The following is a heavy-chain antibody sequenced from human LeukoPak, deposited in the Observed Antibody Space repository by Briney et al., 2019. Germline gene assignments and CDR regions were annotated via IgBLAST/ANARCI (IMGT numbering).Heavy chain of an antibody. CDR2: IYYSGST. V-gene: IGHV4-59*08. CDR3: ARLANGPPYYYYGMDV. CDR1: GGSISSYY. D-gene: IGHD1-1*01. Sequence: PSETLSLTCTVSGGSISSYYWSWIRQPPGKGLGWIGYIYYSGSTNYNPSLKSRVTISVDTSKNQSSLKLSSVTAADTAVYYCARLANGPPYYYYGMDVWGQGTTVTVSS. J-gene: IGHJ6*02.